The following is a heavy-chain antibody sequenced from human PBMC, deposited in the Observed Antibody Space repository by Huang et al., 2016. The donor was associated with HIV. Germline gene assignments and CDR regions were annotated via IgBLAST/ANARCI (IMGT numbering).Heavy chain of an antibody. V-gene: IGHV4-39*01. D-gene: IGHD1-26*01. CDR1: GGSINSISYY. CDR2: IYDGGTT. J-gene: IGHJ4*02. Sequence: QLLLQESGPRLVRHSETLSLTCSVSGGSINSISYYWGWIRQPPGKGLEWSASIYDGGTTYYMPALRCRVAISADTSNNEFSLTLHSVTAADTAVYYCARRRAEENCWDPPPSFDSWGQG. CDR3: ARRRAEENCWDPPPSFDS.